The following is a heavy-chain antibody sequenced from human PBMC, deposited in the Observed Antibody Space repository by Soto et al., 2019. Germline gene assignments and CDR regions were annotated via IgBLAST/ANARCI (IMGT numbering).Heavy chain of an antibody. V-gene: IGHV3-23*01. CDR2: ISGSGGST. J-gene: IGHJ4*02. D-gene: IGHD2-15*01. CDR1: GFTFSSYA. CDR3: AKALPTGGYCSGGSCLTPTRFDY. Sequence: GGSLRLSCAASGFTFSSYAMSWVRQAPGKGLEWVSAISGSGGSTYYADSVKGRFTISRDNSKNTLYLQMNSLRAEDTAVYYCAKALPTGGYCSGGSCLTPTRFDYWGQGTLVTVSS.